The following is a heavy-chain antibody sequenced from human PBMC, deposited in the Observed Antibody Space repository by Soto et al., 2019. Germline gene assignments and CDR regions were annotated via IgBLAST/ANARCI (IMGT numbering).Heavy chain of an antibody. J-gene: IGHJ6*03. D-gene: IGHD6-6*01. CDR3: AREPEGTWQLVPYYMDV. CDR1: GFTFDDYG. Sequence: GGSLRLSCAASGFTFDDYGMSWVRQAPGKGLEWVSGINWNGGSTGYADSVKGRFTISRDNAKNSLYLQMNSLRAEDTALYHCAREPEGTWQLVPYYMDVWGKGTTVTVSS. V-gene: IGHV3-20*01. CDR2: INWNGGST.